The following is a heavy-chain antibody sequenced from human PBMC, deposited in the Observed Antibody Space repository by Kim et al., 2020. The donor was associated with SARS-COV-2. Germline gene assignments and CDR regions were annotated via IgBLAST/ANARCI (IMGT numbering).Heavy chain of an antibody. CDR3: AKDRGGLTVSVRYYFDY. CDR1: GFTFSSYA. V-gene: IGHV3-23*01. D-gene: IGHD3-16*01. CDR2: ISGSGGST. Sequence: GGSLRLSCAASGFTFSSYAMSWVRQAPGKGLEWVSAISGSGGSTYYADSVKGRFTISRDNSKNTLYLQMNSLRAEDTAVYYCAKDRGGLTVSVRYYFDYWGQRALVTVSS. J-gene: IGHJ4*02.